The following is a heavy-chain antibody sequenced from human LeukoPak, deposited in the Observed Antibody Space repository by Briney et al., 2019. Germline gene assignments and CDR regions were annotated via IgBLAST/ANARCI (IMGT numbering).Heavy chain of an antibody. CDR2: INTDGSST. Sequence: GGSLRLSCAASGFTFSSYWMHWVRQAPGKGLVRVLRINTDGSSTTYADSVKGRFTISRDNAKNTLYLQMNSLRAEDTAVYYCARDGNWEQGESFDYWGRGTLVTVSS. D-gene: IGHD4-23*01. V-gene: IGHV3-74*01. J-gene: IGHJ4*02. CDR1: GFTFSSYW. CDR3: ARDGNWEQGESFDY.